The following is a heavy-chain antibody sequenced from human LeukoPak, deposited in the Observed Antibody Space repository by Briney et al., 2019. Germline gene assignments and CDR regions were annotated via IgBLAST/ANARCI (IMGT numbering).Heavy chain of an antibody. J-gene: IGHJ5*02. Sequence: SVKVSCNASGGTFSSYAISWVRQAPGQGLEWMGGIIPIFGTANYAQKFQGRVTITTDESTSTVYMELSSLRSEDTAVYYCAGFWSGYYTRGYNWFDPWGQGTLVTVSS. CDR3: AGFWSGYYTRGYNWFDP. D-gene: IGHD3-3*01. CDR1: GGTFSSYA. CDR2: IIPIFGTA. V-gene: IGHV1-69*05.